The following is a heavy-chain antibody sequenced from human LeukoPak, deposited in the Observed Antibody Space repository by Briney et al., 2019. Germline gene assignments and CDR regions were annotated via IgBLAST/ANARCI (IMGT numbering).Heavy chain of an antibody. J-gene: IGHJ4*02. CDR1: GGAVTSFY. D-gene: IGHD2-21*02. CDR3: ARHRFASAVILDY. CDR2: FYYSGST. V-gene: IGHV4-59*08. Sequence: SDTLSLTCSVSGGAVTSFYWRWLRQSPGKGLEGMGYFYYSGSTEYNPSLKSRVTMSGDTSKNQLSLKLRSVTAADTAMYYCARHRFASAVILDYWGQGDPVTVSS.